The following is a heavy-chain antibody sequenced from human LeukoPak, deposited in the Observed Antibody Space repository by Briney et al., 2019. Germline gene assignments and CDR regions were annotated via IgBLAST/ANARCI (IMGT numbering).Heavy chain of an antibody. J-gene: IGHJ5*02. V-gene: IGHV1-18*01. Sequence: ASVTVSCTASGYTFTTYGISWVRQAPGQGLEWMGWISAYNGNTNYAQKLQGRVTMTTDTSTSTAYMELRSLRTDDTAVYYCARDPQDIVVVPAAIRGSSWFDPWGQGTLVTVSS. CDR1: GYTFTTYG. CDR2: ISAYNGNT. CDR3: ARDPQDIVVVPAAIRGSSWFDP. D-gene: IGHD2-2*02.